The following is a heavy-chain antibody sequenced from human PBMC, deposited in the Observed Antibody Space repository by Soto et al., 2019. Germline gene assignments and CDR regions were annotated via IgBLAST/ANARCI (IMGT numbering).Heavy chain of an antibody. J-gene: IGHJ4*02. D-gene: IGHD3-10*01. CDR1: GYTFTSYD. Sequence: ASVKVSCKASGYTFTSYDINWVRQATGQGLEWMGWMNPDSGNTGYAQKFQGRVTMTRNTSISTAYMELSSLRSEDTAVYYCATPRGPYGSGSYPFNYWGQGTLVTVSS. CDR2: MNPDSGNT. CDR3: ATPRGPYGSGSYPFNY. V-gene: IGHV1-8*01.